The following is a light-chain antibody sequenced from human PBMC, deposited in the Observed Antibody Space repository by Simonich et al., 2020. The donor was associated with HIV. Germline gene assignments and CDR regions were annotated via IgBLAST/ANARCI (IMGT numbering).Light chain of an antibody. V-gene: IGKV3-15*01. J-gene: IGKJ4*01. CDR3: QQRSSWPSLT. CDR1: QSVSSN. Sequence: EIVMTQSPATLSVSPGERATLSCRASQSVSSNLAWYQQKPGQAPRLLIYGASTRATGIPARFSGSGSGTDFTLTISSLEPEDFAVYYCQQRSSWPSLTFGGGTKVEIK. CDR2: GAS.